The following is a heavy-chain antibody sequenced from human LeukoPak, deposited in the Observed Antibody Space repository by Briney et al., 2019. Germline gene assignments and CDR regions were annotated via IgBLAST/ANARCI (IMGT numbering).Heavy chain of an antibody. J-gene: IGHJ5*02. CDR3: ASDPRITMIVGAP. D-gene: IGHD3-22*01. CDR2: IYYSGST. CDR1: GGSIRSYY. Sequence: KTSETLSLTCTVSGGSIRSYYWSWIRQPPGKGLEWIGYIYYSGSTNYNPSLKSRVTISVDTSKNQFSLKLSSVTAADTAVYYCASDPRITMIVGAPWGQGTLVTVSS. V-gene: IGHV4-59*12.